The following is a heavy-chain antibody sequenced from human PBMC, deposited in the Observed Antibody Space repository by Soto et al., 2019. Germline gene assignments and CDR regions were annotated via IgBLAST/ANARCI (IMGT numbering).Heavy chain of an antibody. D-gene: IGHD1-26*01. V-gene: IGHV3-30*18. Sequence: PGGTLRLSCAASGFTFSSYGMHWVRQAPGKGLEWVAVISYDGSKKYYADSVKGRFTISRDNSKSTVYLELNNLSAEDTAVYHCAKNQGVELVPLATVDWFDPWGQGSVVTVSS. J-gene: IGHJ5*02. CDR1: GFTFSSYG. CDR2: ISYDGSKK. CDR3: AKNQGVELVPLATVDWFDP.